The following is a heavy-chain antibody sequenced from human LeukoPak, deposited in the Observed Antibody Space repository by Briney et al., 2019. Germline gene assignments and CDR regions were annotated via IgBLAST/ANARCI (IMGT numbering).Heavy chain of an antibody. Sequence: GGSLRLSCAASGFTFSSYGMHWVRQAPGKGLEWVAYIQYDGSNQQYADSVKGRFSISRDSSKNILYLQMNSLRAEDTAVYYCAKDRCSNGIGCYYYYMDVWGKGTTVTISS. CDR3: AKDRCSNGIGCYYYYMDV. J-gene: IGHJ6*03. CDR1: GFTFSSYG. D-gene: IGHD2-8*01. V-gene: IGHV3-30*02. CDR2: IQYDGSNQ.